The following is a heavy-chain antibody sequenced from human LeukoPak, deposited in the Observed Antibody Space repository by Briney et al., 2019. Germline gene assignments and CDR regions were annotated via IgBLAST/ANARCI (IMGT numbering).Heavy chain of an antibody. CDR3: AKDPLNGNTYGYSPLHC. CDR2: ITASGDST. CDR1: GFPFSSYP. Sequence: PGGSLRLSCAGSGFPFSSYPISWVRQPPGKGLEWVSAITASGDSTYSADSVKGRFTISRDNSRNTLFLEMSSLRAEDTAVYYCAKDPLNGNTYGYSPLHCWGQGTLVTVSS. V-gene: IGHV3-23*01. D-gene: IGHD5-18*01. J-gene: IGHJ4*02.